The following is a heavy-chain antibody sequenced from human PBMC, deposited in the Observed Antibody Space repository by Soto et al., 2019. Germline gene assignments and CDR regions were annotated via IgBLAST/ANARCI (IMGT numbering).Heavy chain of an antibody. Sequence: EVQLLKSGRGLIQPGGSLRLSCAASEFTFSNYAMSWVRQAPGKGLEWVSAISYGGGTTYYADSVKGRFTISRDNSKNTLYLQMNSLRAEDTAVYYCAKNPGYYYDSTGYHFDYWGQGTLVTVSS. CDR1: EFTFSNYA. V-gene: IGHV3-23*01. J-gene: IGHJ4*02. D-gene: IGHD3-22*01. CDR2: ISYGGGTT. CDR3: AKNPGYYYDSTGYHFDY.